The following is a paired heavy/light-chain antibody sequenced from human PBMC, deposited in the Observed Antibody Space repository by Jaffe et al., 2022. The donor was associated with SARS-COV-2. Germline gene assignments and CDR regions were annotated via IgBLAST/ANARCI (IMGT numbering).Light chain of an antibody. CDR2: KAS. V-gene: IGKV2-30*02. Sequence: DVVMAQSPLSLPVALGQPASISCRSSQSLVHSDGNTYLNWFQQRPGQSPRRLISKASNRDSGVPERFSGSGSGTDFTLKISRVEAEDVGVYYCMQGTHWPWTFGQGTKVEIK. CDR1: QSLVHSDGNTY. CDR3: MQGTHWPWT. J-gene: IGKJ1*01.
Heavy chain of an antibody. J-gene: IGHJ4*02. Sequence: EVQLVESGGGLVQPGGSLRLSCAASGFTFSNYWLSWVRQGPGKGLEWVANINQDGSEKYYVDSVKGRFTISRDNAKNSVYLQMNNLRAEDTALYYCARGSGFCWGQGTLVSVSS. D-gene: IGHD3-9*01. CDR1: GFTFSNYW. CDR3: ARGSGFC. CDR2: INQDGSEK. V-gene: IGHV3-7*03.